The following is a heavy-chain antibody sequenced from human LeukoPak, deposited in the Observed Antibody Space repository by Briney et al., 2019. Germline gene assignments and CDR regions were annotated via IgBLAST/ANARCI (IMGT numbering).Heavy chain of an antibody. J-gene: IGHJ4*02. D-gene: IGHD5-18*01. CDR1: GYSFSSYW. CDR3: VRSGDTAMVTIDY. CDR2: MYPGDSDT. V-gene: IGHV5-51*01. Sequence: GESLKISCKGSGYSFSSYWIGWVRQMPGKGLEWMGIMYPGDSDTTYSPSFQGQVTISAVKSISTAYLQWSSLKASDTAMYYCVRSGDTAMVTIDYWGQGTLVTVSS.